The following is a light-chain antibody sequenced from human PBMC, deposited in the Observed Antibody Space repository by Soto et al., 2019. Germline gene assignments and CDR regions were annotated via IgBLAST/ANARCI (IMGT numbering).Light chain of an antibody. CDR3: QQYNNWSYT. V-gene: IGKV3-15*01. Sequence: EIVMTQSPATLSVSPGARDTLSCRASQSVSSNLAWYQQKPGQAPRLLIYGASTRATGIPARFSGSGSGTEFTLTISSLQSEDFAVYYCQQYNNWSYTFGQGTKLEIK. CDR1: QSVSSN. CDR2: GAS. J-gene: IGKJ2*01.